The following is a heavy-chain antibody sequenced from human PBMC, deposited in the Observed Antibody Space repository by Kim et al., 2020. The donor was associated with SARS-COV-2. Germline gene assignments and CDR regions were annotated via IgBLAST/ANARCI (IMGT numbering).Heavy chain of an antibody. CDR3: ARFPSGYYYYGMDV. V-gene: IGHV4-59*01. J-gene: IGHJ6*02. D-gene: IGHD2-15*01. Sequence: PYLKSRVTISVDTSKNQFSLKLSSVTAADTAVYYCARFPSGYYYYGMDVWGQGTTVTVSS.